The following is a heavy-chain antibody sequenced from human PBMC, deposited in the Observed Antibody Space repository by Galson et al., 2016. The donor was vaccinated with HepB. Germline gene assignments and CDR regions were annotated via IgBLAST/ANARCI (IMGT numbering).Heavy chain of an antibody. CDR2: ISNSGSTT. Sequence: SLRLSCAASGFTFSTYAMSWVRQAPGKGLEWVSAISNSGSTTYYADSVKVRFTISRDNSKNTLYLQMNSLRVEDTALYYCAKEFVATGGEVGDYWGQGTLVTVSS. J-gene: IGHJ4*02. CDR1: GFTFSTYA. CDR3: AKEFVATGGEVGDY. D-gene: IGHD2-8*02. V-gene: IGHV3-23*01.